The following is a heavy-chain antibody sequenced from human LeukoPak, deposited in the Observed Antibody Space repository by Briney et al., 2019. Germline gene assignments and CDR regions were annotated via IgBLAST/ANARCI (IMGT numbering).Heavy chain of an antibody. D-gene: IGHD2-2*01. CDR2: ISYSGST. CDR1: GGSISTYY. J-gene: IGHJ5*02. CDR3: ARATGGVAAADFDP. V-gene: IGHV4-59*12. Sequence: PSETLSLTCTVSGGSISTYYWSWIRQPPGKGLEWIGFISYSGSTNYNPSLKSRLNISLDTSKKQFSLNLSSVTAADTAVYYCARATGGVAAADFDPWGQGTLVTVSS.